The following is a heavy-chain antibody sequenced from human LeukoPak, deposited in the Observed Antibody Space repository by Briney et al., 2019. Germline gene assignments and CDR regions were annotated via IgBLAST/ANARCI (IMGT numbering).Heavy chain of an antibody. Sequence: SETLSLTCTVSGGSISSSSYYWGWIRQPPGKGLEWIGSIYYSGSTYYNPSLKSRVTISVDTSKNQFSLKLNSVTAADTAVYYCARSKYGDFFDYWGQGTLVTVSS. CDR1: GGSISSSSYY. D-gene: IGHD4-17*01. CDR3: ARSKYGDFFDY. V-gene: IGHV4-39*07. CDR2: IYYSGST. J-gene: IGHJ4*02.